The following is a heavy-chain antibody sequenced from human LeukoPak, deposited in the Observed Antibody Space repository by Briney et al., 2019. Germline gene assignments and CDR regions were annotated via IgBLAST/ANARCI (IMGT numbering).Heavy chain of an antibody. CDR2: ISSSTTYI. CDR1: GFTFSSYS. J-gene: IGHJ4*02. Sequence: GGSLRLSCAASGFTFSSYSMNWVRQAPGKGLEWVSSISSSTTYIYYADSVKGRFTISRDNAKNSLNLQMNSLRAEDTAVYYCARDGNIAACDYWGQGTLVTVSS. CDR3: ARDGNIAACDY. V-gene: IGHV3-21*01. D-gene: IGHD6-25*01.